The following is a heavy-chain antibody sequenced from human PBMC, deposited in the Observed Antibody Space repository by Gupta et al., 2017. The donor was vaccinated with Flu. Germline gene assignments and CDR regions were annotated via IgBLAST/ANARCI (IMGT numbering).Heavy chain of an antibody. V-gene: IGHV4-39*01. CDR3: ARHRGRDGDYHLAPIYYFDY. Sequence: WIGSIYYSGSTYYNPSLKSRVTISVDTSKNQFSLKLSSVTAADTAVYYCARHRGRDGDYHLAPIYYFDYWGQGTLVTVSS. J-gene: IGHJ4*02. CDR2: IYYSGST. D-gene: IGHD4-17*01.